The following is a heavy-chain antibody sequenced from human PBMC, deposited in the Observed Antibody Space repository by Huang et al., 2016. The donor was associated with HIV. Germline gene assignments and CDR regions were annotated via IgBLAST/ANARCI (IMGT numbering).Heavy chain of an antibody. Sequence: EVQLVESGGGLVQPGGSLRLSCAASEFTFSNYWMHWVRQAPGKGLVWVSRVKTDVSTTNYADSVKGRFTISRDNAKKTLYLQLNSLRAEDTAVYYCARADYGDYDFDYWGQGTLVTVSS. D-gene: IGHD4-17*01. CDR3: ARADYGDYDFDY. J-gene: IGHJ4*02. CDR2: VKTDVSTT. V-gene: IGHV3-74*01. CDR1: EFTFSNYW.